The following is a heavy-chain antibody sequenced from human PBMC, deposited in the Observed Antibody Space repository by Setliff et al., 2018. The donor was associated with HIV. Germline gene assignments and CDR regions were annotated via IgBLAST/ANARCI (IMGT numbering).Heavy chain of an antibody. J-gene: IGHJ5*02. CDR2: VYASAYS. Sequence: PSETLSLTCTVSGDSIGDYYWNWIRQPAGKGMEWIGRVYASAYSNYNPSLKSRVTMSVDTSQNQFSLKLRSVNAADTAVYYCARGFGSLDPWGKGTLVTVSS. D-gene: IGHD1-26*01. CDR1: GDSIGDYY. V-gene: IGHV4-4*07. CDR3: ARGFGSLDP.